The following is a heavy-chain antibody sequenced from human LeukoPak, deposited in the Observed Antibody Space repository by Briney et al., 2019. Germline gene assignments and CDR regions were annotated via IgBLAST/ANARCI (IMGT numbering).Heavy chain of an antibody. CDR3: AREGYCSGGSCYSFSYYYYGMDV. D-gene: IGHD2-15*01. CDR1: GYTFTSYG. Sequence: GASVNVSCTASGYTFTSYGISWVRQAPGQGLEWMGWISAYKGNTNYAQKLQGRVTITTDTSTSTAYMELRSLRSDDTAVYYCAREGYCSGGSCYSFSYYYYGMDVWGQGTTVTVSS. V-gene: IGHV1-18*01. J-gene: IGHJ6*02. CDR2: ISAYKGNT.